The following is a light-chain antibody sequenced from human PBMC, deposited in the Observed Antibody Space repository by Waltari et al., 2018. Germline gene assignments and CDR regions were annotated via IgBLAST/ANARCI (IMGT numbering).Light chain of an antibody. CDR3: QHYGASPLT. J-gene: IGKJ4*01. CDR1: QSVNTNY. V-gene: IGKV3-20*01. Sequence: EVLLTQSPCTLSLSPGHRANLSCRARQSVNTNYLAWYQKKPGQAPRLLIYGASSGATGIPDRFSGSGSGTDFSLTISRVEPEDFAVYYCQHYGASPLTFGGGTTVEIK. CDR2: GAS.